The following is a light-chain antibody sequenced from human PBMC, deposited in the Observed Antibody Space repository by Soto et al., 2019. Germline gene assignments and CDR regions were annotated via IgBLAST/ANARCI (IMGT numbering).Light chain of an antibody. CDR3: QQYNNWPWT. V-gene: IGKV3-15*01. CDR1: QSVSSN. CDR2: GAS. Sequence: EIVMTQSPATLSVSPGERATLSCRASQSVSSNLAWYQQKPGQAPRLLIYGASTRATGIPARFSGSGSGTEFTLTISSLQSEDFAVYDCQQYNNWPWTFGQETKVEIK. J-gene: IGKJ1*01.